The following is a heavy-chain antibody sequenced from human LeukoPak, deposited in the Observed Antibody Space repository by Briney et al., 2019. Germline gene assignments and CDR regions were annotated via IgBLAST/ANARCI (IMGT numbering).Heavy chain of an antibody. Sequence: ESGPALVKPTQTLTLTCTFSGFSLSTSGMCVSWIRQPPGKALEWLARIDWDDDKYYSTSLKTRLTISKDTSKNQVVLTMTNMDPVDTATYYCARMVRSSGYWEYFQHWGQGTLVTVSS. J-gene: IGHJ1*01. CDR1: GFSLSTSGMC. CDR2: IDWDDDK. CDR3: ARMVRSSGYWEYFQH. D-gene: IGHD3-22*01. V-gene: IGHV2-70*11.